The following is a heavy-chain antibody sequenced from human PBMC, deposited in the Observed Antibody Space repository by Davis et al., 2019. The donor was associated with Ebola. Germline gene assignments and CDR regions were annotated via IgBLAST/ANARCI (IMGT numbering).Heavy chain of an antibody. Sequence: PGGSLRLSCAASGFTFSSYWMSWVRQAPGKGLEWVANIKDDGSEKYYVDSVKGRFTISRDNAKNSLHLQVNSLRAEDTAVYYCARDGVWDDFWIGFMDVWGQGTTVTVSS. CDR3: ARDGVWDDFWIGFMDV. V-gene: IGHV3-7*03. D-gene: IGHD3-3*01. CDR2: IKDDGSEK. CDR1: GFTFSSYW. J-gene: IGHJ6*02.